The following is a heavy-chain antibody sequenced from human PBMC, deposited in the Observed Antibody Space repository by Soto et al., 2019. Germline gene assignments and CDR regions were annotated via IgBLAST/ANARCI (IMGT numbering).Heavy chain of an antibody. CDR1: GYTFFTYD. D-gene: IGHD5-12*01. Sequence: QVHLVQSGVEVKTPGASVKVSCQASGYTFFTYDISWVRQAPGQGLEWMGWISTYSGDTKYAQKFQGRVTMTTDTSTTTAYLELRSLRXXXXXXXYCARHHGPTTSENWFAPWGQXTLVTVSS. CDR3: ARHHGPTTSENWFAP. CDR2: ISTYSGDT. J-gene: IGHJ5*02. V-gene: IGHV1-18*01.